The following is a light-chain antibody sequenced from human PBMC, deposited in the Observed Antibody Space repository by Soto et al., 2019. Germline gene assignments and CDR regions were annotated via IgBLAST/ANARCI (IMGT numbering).Light chain of an antibody. CDR3: HQRQSWPRT. Sequence: EIVLTQSPCTLSLSPGERATLYCRASQSVSSSYLAWHQQKPGQAPRLLNYGASSRATGIPDRFSGSGSGTDFTLTISRLEPEDFAVYYCHQRQSWPRTFGQGTKVDIK. CDR1: QSVSSSY. V-gene: IGKV3-20*01. CDR2: GAS. J-gene: IGKJ1*01.